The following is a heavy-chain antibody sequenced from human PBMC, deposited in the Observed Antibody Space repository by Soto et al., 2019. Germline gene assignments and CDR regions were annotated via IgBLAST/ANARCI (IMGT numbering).Heavy chain of an antibody. Sequence: SETLSRTCAISGGSVSSHSAPCNWIRPSPSRVLEWLERTYYRSKWYNDYAVSVKSRLTINPDTSKNQFFLQLNYVTPEDAAVYYCSRELGSIYYYKIRRPPPTFDYWGQGPLVTVSS. CDR3: SRELGSIYYYKIRRPPPTFDY. CDR2: TYYRSKWYN. V-gene: IGHV6-1*01. J-gene: IGHJ4*02. CDR1: GGSVSSHSAP. D-gene: IGHD3-22*01.